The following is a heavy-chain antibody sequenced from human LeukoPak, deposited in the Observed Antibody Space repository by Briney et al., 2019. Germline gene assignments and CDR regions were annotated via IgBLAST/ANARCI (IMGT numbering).Heavy chain of an antibody. J-gene: IGHJ4*02. CDR1: GGSISRYY. D-gene: IGHD3-10*01. Sequence: SETLSLTCTVSGGSISRYYWSWIRQPPGKGLEWIGYIYYSGSTNYNPSLKSRISISVDTSKNQFSLKLSSVTAADTAVYYCARAPTYYYGSGSLYYFDYWGQGTLVTVSS. CDR3: ARAPTYYYGSGSLYYFDY. CDR2: IYYSGST. V-gene: IGHV4-59*01.